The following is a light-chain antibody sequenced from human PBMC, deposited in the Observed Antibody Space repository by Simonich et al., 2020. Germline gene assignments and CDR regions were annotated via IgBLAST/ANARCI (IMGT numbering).Light chain of an antibody. Sequence: EIVLTQSPGTLSLSPVERATPSCRASQSVSSSYLAWYQQKPGLAPRLLIYDASSRATGIPDRFSGSGSGTDFTLTISRLEPEDFAVYYCQQYGSSPEFTFGPGTKVDIK. J-gene: IGKJ3*01. CDR2: DAS. V-gene: IGKV3D-20*01. CDR1: QSVSSSY. CDR3: QQYGSSPEFT.